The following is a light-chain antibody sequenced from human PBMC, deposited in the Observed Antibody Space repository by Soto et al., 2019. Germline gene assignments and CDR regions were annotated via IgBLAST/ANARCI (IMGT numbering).Light chain of an antibody. J-gene: IGLJ1*01. Sequence: QSVLTQPPSASGTPGQRVTISCSGSNSNIGSNTVNWYQQLPGTAPKLLIYYDNLRPSGVHDRISGSKSGTSASLAISGLQSDDEADYYCAAWDDSLNGRVFGTGTKLPVL. CDR1: NSNIGSNT. CDR2: YDN. CDR3: AAWDDSLNGRV. V-gene: IGLV1-44*01.